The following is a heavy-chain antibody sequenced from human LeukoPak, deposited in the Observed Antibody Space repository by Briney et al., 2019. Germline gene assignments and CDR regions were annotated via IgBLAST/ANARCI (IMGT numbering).Heavy chain of an antibody. Sequence: SGGSLRLSCAASGFTFDDYAMHWVRQAPGKGLEWVSGISWNSGSIGYADSVKGRFTISRDNAKNSLYLQMNSLRAEDTALYYCAKDSSGYSFRALDYWGQGTLVTVSS. CDR2: ISWNSGSI. CDR1: GFTFDDYA. J-gene: IGHJ4*02. CDR3: AKDSSGYSFRALDY. D-gene: IGHD3-22*01. V-gene: IGHV3-9*01.